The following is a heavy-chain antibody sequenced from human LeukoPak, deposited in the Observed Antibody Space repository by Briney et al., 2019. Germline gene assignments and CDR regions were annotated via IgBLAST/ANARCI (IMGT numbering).Heavy chain of an antibody. D-gene: IGHD4-17*01. CDR1: GFTLNNYA. V-gene: IGHV3-23*01. J-gene: IGHJ5*02. CDR2: IHTSGDT. Sequence: PGGSLRLSCAASGFTLNNYAMSWVRQAPGKGLEWVSAIHTSGDTCYADSVKGRFTISRDTSKNTLYLQINSLRVEDTAVYYCIVFGDSNHWGQGTLVTVSS. CDR3: IVFGDSNH.